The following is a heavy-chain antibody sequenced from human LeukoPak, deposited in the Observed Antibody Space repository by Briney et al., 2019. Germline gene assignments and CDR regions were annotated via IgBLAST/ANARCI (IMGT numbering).Heavy chain of an antibody. Sequence: PGRSLRLSCAASGFTFSSYGMHWVRQAPGKGLEWVAVISYDGSNKYYADSVKGRFTISRDNSKNTLYLQMNSLRAEDTAVYYCAKDPGGPRYAFDIWGQGTMVTVSS. D-gene: IGHD2-15*01. CDR1: GFTFSSYG. J-gene: IGHJ3*02. CDR3: AKDPGGPRYAFDI. CDR2: ISYDGSNK. V-gene: IGHV3-30*18.